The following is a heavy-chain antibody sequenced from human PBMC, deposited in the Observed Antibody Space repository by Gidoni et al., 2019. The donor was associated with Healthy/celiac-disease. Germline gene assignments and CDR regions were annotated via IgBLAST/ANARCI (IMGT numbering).Heavy chain of an antibody. CDR3: ATGVAVAGGFDY. CDR2: FDPEDGET. J-gene: IGHJ4*02. D-gene: IGHD6-19*01. CDR1: GYTLTELS. V-gene: IGHV1-24*01. Sequence: QVQLVQSGAGVTKPGASVMVSCKVSGYTLTELSMHWVRQAPGKGLEWMGGFDPEDGETIYAQKFQGRVTMTEDTSTDTAYMELSSLRSEDTAVYYCATGVAVAGGFDYWGQGTLVTVSS.